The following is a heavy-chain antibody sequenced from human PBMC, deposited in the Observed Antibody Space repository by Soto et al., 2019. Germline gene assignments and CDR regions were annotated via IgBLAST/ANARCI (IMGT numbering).Heavy chain of an antibody. CDR1: GFIFTRYS. CDR3: ARESEDLTSNFDY. V-gene: IGHV3-21*06. Sequence: GGSLRLSCAASGFIFTRYSTNWVRQAPGKGLEWVSSISSTTNYIYYGDSMKGRFTISRDNAKNSLYLEMNSLRAEDTAVYYCARESEDLTSNFDYWGQGTLVTVSS. CDR2: ISSTTNYI. J-gene: IGHJ4*02.